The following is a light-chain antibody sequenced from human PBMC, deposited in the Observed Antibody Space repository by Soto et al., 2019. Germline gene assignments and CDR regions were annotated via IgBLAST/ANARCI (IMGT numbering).Light chain of an antibody. CDR2: GAS. CDR3: QQYGSPFT. V-gene: IGKV3-20*01. Sequence: EIVLTQSPGTLSLSPGERATLSCRASQSVSSSYLARYQQKPGQAPRLLIYGASSRATGIPDRFSGSGSGTDFTLTISRLEPEDFAVYYCQQYGSPFTFGGGTKVEIK. CDR1: QSVSSSY. J-gene: IGKJ4*01.